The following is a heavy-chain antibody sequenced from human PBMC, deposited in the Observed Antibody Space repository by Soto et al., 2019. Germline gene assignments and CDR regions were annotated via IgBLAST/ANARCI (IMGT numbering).Heavy chain of an antibody. CDR3: ARTGPHAGYSSGWYETPLDY. CDR1: GYSFTSYW. J-gene: IGHJ4*02. Sequence: GASLKISCKGSGYSFTSYWISWVRQMPGKGLEWMGRIDPSDSYTNYSPSFQGHVTISADKSISTAYLQWSSLKASDTAMYYCARTGPHAGYSSGWYETPLDYWGQGTLVTVSS. D-gene: IGHD6-19*01. CDR2: IDPSDSYT. V-gene: IGHV5-10-1*01.